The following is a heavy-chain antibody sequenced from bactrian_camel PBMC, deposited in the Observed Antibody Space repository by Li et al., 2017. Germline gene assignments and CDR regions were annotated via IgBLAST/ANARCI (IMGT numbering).Heavy chain of an antibody. J-gene: IGHJ4*01. CDR1: GYNTYY. Sequence: HVQLVESGGGSVQAGGSLKLSCVVSGYNTYYMAWFRQAPGKEREGVAAIDSHGDIAYAESVKGRFTISKDVAKNHLNLQMNNLKPDDTAMYYCAVERGEVSWSAEKALDLMSESFFGNRGQGTQVTVS. CDR3: AVERGEVSWSAEKALDLMSESFFGN. D-gene: IGHD3*01. V-gene: IGHV3S53*01. CDR2: IDSHGDI.